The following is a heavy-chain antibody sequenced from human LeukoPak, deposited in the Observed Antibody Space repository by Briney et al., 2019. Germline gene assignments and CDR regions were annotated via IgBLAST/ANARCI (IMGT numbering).Heavy chain of an antibody. Sequence: GGSLRLSCAASGLTVTINHMSWVRQAPGKGLEWVSVIYSGGSTYYADSVKGRFTISRDNSKNTLYLQMNSLRAEDTAVYYCARESRGYYYYGMDVWGQGTTVTVSS. V-gene: IGHV3-53*01. CDR3: ARESRGYYYYGMDV. D-gene: IGHD3-10*01. CDR2: IYSGGST. J-gene: IGHJ6*02. CDR1: GLTVTINH.